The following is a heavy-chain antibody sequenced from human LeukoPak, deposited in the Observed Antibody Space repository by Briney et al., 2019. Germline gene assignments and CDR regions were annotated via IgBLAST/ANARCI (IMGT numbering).Heavy chain of an antibody. Sequence: PGGSLRLSCAASGFTFSSYGMHWVRQAPGKGLEWVAVISYDGSNKYYADSVKGRFTISRDNSKNTLYLQMNRLRAEDTAVYYCAKDITMIVGGDYWGQGTLVTVSS. V-gene: IGHV3-30*18. CDR3: AKDITMIVGGDY. CDR2: ISYDGSNK. J-gene: IGHJ4*02. CDR1: GFTFSSYG. D-gene: IGHD3-22*01.